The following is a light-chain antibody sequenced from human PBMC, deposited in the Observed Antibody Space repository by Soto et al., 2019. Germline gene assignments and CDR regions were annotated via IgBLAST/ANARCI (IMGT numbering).Light chain of an antibody. J-gene: IGLJ1*01. CDR2: EVS. CDR1: SSDVGGYNY. CDR3: SSYTSSTTDV. V-gene: IGLV2-14*01. Sequence: QSALTQPASVSGSPGQSITISCTGTSSDVGGYNYVSWYQQHPGRAPKLMIYEVSNRPSGVSNRFSASKSDNTASLTISGLHDEEEADYYCSSYTSSTTDVFGTGTKLTVL.